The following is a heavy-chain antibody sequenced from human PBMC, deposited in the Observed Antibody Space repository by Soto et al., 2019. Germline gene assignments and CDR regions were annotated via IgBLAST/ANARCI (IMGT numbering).Heavy chain of an antibody. CDR3: ARGEGVSPWFDP. D-gene: IGHD3-10*01. CDR1: GVSISSGGYY. V-gene: IGHV4-31*03. CDR2: IYYSGST. J-gene: IGHJ5*02. Sequence: SETLSLTCTVSGVSISSGGYYWSWIRQHPGKGLEWIGYIYYSGSTYYNPSLKSRVTISVDTSKNQFSLKLSSVTAADTAVYYCARGEGVSPWFDPWGQGSLVTVS.